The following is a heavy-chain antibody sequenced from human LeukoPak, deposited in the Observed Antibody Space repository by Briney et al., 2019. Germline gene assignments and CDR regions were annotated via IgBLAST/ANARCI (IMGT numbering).Heavy chain of an antibody. D-gene: IGHD6-13*01. CDR3: ARDIAAAGNDAFDI. Sequence: GGSVKVSCMPSVYTFTSYGISWVRQAPGQGVEWLGWISAYNGNTNSAQKLQGRVTMTTDTSTSTAYMELRSLRSDDTAVYYCARDIAAAGNDAFDIWGQGTMVTVSS. V-gene: IGHV1-18*01. J-gene: IGHJ3*02. CDR1: VYTFTSYG. CDR2: ISAYNGNT.